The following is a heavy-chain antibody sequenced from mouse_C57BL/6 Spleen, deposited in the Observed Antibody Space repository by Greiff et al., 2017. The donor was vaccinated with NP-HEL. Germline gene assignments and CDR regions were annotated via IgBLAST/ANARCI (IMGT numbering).Heavy chain of an antibody. CDR2: IYPGDGDT. J-gene: IGHJ2*01. D-gene: IGHD2-3*01. Sequence: QVQLKESGAELVKPGASVKISCKASGYAFSSYWMNWVKQRPGKGLEWIGQIYPGDGDTNYNGKFKGKATLTADKSSSTAYMQLSSLTSEDSAVYFCARDDGYYEGFDYWGQGTTLTVSS. CDR1: GYAFSSYW. V-gene: IGHV1-80*01. CDR3: ARDDGYYEGFDY.